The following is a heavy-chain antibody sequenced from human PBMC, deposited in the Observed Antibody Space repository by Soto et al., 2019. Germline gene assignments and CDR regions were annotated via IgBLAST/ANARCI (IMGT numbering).Heavy chain of an antibody. CDR1: GFTFSSFW. D-gene: IGHD3-3*01. CDR2: ISNDGTST. V-gene: IGHV3-74*01. CDR3: ARESRFLEWLSLNWFDP. J-gene: IGHJ5*02. Sequence: GGSLRLSCAASGFTFSSFWMHWVRQDPGKGLVWVSRISNDGTSTNYADSVKGRFTISRDTAKNTLYLQINSLRAEDTAVYYCARESRFLEWLSLNWFDPWGQGTLVTVSS.